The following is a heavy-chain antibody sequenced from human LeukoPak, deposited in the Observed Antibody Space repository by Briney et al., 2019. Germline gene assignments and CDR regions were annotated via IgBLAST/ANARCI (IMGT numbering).Heavy chain of an antibody. Sequence: PGGSLRLSCAASGFTFSTNCMHWVRQVPGKGLLWVSRINPDGSYTSYADSGKGRFTISRDNAKNTLYLQLNSLRAEDTAVYYCIRDMTGYFDYWGQGALVTVSS. CDR2: INPDGSYT. V-gene: IGHV3-74*01. D-gene: IGHD3-9*01. CDR1: GFTFSTNC. J-gene: IGHJ4*02. CDR3: IRDMTGYFDY.